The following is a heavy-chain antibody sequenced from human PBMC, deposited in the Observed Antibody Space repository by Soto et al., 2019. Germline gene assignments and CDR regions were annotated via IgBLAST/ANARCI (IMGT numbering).Heavy chain of an antibody. CDR1: GYTFTSYD. CDR2: MNPNSGNT. D-gene: IGHD6-13*01. CDR3: ARGHSSSWYVCDY. J-gene: IGHJ4*02. Sequence: QVQLVQSGAEVKKPGASVKVSCKASGYTFTSYDINWVRQATGQGLEWMGWMNPNSGNTVYAQKFXXRFXMTRNTSISTAYMELSSLRSEDTAVYYCARGHSSSWYVCDYWGQGTLVTVSS. V-gene: IGHV1-8*01.